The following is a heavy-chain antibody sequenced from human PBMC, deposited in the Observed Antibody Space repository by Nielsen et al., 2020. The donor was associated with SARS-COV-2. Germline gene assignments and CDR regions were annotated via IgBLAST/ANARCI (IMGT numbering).Heavy chain of an antibody. CDR2: ISSSSSYI. J-gene: IGHJ4*02. V-gene: IGHV3-21*01. CDR3: ARDDYGGNSFDY. Sequence: GGSLRLSCAASGFTFSSYSMNWVRQAPGKGLEWVSSISSSSSYIYYADSVKGRFTISRDNAKNSLYLQMNSLRAEDTAVYYCARDDYGGNSFDYWGQGTLVTVSS. CDR1: GFTFSSYS. D-gene: IGHD4-23*01.